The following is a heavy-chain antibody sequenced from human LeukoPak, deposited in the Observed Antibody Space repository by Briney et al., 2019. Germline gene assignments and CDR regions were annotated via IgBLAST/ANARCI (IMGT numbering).Heavy chain of an antibody. J-gene: IGHJ4*02. CDR1: GGSISIYY. D-gene: IGHD5-24*01. Sequence: SETLSLTCTVSGGSISIYYWSWIRQPPGKGLEWIGYVYNSGSADYNPSLKSRVTISADTSKNQFSLKLSSVIAADTAVYYCVRDRELNYWGQGILVTVSS. CDR2: VYNSGSA. V-gene: IGHV4-59*01. CDR3: VRDRELNY.